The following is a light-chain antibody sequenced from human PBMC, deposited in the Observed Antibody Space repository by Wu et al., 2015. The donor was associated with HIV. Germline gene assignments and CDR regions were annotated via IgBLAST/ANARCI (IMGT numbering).Light chain of an antibody. CDR2: DAS. V-gene: IGKV3-11*01. Sequence: EIVLTQSPVTLSLSPGETATLSCRASQSVNTFLSWYQQRPGQTPRLLIYDASTRATGIPARFSGSGAGTDFTLTISTLEPEDFAVYYCQQRSNWPPVYTFGQGTKLEIK. J-gene: IGKJ2*01. CDR1: QSVNTF. CDR3: QQRSNWPPVYT.